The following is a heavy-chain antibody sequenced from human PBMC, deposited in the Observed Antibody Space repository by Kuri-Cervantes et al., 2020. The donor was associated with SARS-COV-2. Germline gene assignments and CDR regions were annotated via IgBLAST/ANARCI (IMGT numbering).Heavy chain of an antibody. D-gene: IGHD3-22*01. V-gene: IGHV3-7*05. CDR3: ARDKFGTYDHDGGGYYTSSDHWFDH. J-gene: IGHJ5*02. CDR1: GFMFSNYW. CDR2: VKADGSET. Sequence: GESLKISCAASGFMFSNYWMNWVRQPKGKGLEWVAKVKADGSETYYADSVKGRFIVSRDNVKKSLDLQMNSLRLEDTAIYHCARDKFGTYDHDGGGYYTSSDHWFDHWGQGTRVTVSS.